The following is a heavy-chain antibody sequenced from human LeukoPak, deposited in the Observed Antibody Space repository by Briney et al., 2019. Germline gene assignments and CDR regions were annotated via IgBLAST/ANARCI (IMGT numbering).Heavy chain of an antibody. CDR3: ARLFDY. CDR2: IYYSGST. Sequence: SETLSLTCAVYGGSFSGYYWSWIRQSPGEGLEWIGSIYYSGSTYYNPSLKSRVTISVDTSKNQFSLKLNSVTAADTAVYYCARLFDYWGQGTLVTVSS. V-gene: IGHV4-34*01. CDR1: GGSFSGYY. J-gene: IGHJ4*02.